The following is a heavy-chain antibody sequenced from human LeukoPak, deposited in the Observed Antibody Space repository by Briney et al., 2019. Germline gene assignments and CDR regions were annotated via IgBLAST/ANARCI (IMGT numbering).Heavy chain of an antibody. CDR1: GGSFSGYY. J-gene: IGHJ4*02. V-gene: IGHV4-34*01. CDR3: ARGVGYSSSWYSY. D-gene: IGHD6-13*01. Sequence: SETLSLTCAVYGGSFSGYYWSWIRQPPGKGLEWIGEIKHSGSTNYNPSLKSRVTISVDTSKNQFSLKLSSVTAADTAVYYCARGVGYSSSWYSYWGQGTLVTVSS. CDR2: IKHSGST.